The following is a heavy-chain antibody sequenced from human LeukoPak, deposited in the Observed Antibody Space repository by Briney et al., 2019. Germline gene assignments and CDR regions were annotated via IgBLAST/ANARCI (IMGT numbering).Heavy chain of an antibody. D-gene: IGHD3-10*01. J-gene: IGHJ3*01. CDR2: INHSGST. Sequence: PSETLSLTCAVYGGSFSGYYWSWIRQPPGKGLEWIGEINHSGSTNYNPSLKSRVTISVDTSKNQFSLKLSSVTAADTAVYYCARSLGSGSLNVFDVWGQGTVVTVSS. CDR3: ARSLGSGSLNVFDV. CDR1: GGSFSGYY. V-gene: IGHV4-34*01.